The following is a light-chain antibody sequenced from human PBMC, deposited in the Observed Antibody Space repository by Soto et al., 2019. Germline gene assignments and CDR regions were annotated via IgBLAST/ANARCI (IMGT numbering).Light chain of an antibody. V-gene: IGLV2-14*01. CDR2: EVT. Sequence: QSALTQPASVSGSPGQSITISCTGTSSDIGGFNFVSWYQQYPTKAPKLMIYEVTKRPSGVPYRFSGSKSANTASLTISGLQAEDEGDYYCSSYTTTNTYVFGTGTQLTVL. CDR3: SSYTTTNTYV. J-gene: IGLJ1*01. CDR1: SSDIGGFNF.